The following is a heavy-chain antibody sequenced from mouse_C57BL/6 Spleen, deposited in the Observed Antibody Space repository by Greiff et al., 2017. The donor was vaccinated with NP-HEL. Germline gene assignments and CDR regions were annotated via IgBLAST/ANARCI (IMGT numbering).Heavy chain of an antibody. CDR2: IYPGDGDT. V-gene: IGHV1-82*01. CDR3: ARAVCCNAFDD. D-gene: IGHD2-1*01. CDR1: GYAFSSSW. Sequence: QVQLQQSGPELVKPGASVKLSCKASGYAFSSSWMNWVKQRPGKGLEWIGRIYPGDGDTNYNRKFKGKATLTADKSSITAYMQLSRLTSEDSAVYVCARAVCCNAFDDWGKGTTLTVSS. J-gene: IGHJ2*01.